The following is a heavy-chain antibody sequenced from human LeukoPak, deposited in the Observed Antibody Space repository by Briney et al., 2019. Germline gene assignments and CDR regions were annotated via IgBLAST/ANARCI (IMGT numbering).Heavy chain of an antibody. CDR1: GGSISSGDYY. CDR2: SYYSGST. J-gene: IGHJ2*01. Sequence: SETLSLTCTVSGGSISSGDYYWSWIRQPPGKGLEWIGYSYYSGSTNYNPSLKSRVTISVDTSKNQFSLKLSSATAADTAVYYCARRLYYYDSSGYSYWYFDLWGRGTLVTVSS. D-gene: IGHD3-22*01. V-gene: IGHV4-61*08. CDR3: ARRLYYYDSSGYSYWYFDL.